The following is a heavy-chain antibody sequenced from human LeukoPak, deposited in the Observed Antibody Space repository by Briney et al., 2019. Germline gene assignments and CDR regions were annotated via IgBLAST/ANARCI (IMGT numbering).Heavy chain of an antibody. CDR2: IKYDGSDK. V-gene: IGHV3-7*01. J-gene: IGHJ4*02. CDR1: GFTFSSYW. CDR3: ARDSGTNPRDY. D-gene: IGHD1-1*01. Sequence: GGSLRLSCAASGFTFSSYWMSWVRQAPGKGLEWVANIKYDGSDKYYGDSVKGRFTISRDNAKNSLFLQMNSLRVEDTALYYCARDSGTNPRDYWGQGTLVTVSS.